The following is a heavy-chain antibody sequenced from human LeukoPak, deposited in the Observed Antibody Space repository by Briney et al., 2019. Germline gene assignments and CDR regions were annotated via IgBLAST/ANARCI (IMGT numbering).Heavy chain of an antibody. CDR3: ARLDSSSWTNVGWDY. J-gene: IGHJ4*02. Sequence: PSETLSLTCAVSGYSISSGYYWGWIRQPPGKGLEWIGSIYHSGSTYYNPSLKSRVTISVDTSKNQFSLKLSSVTGADTAVYYYARLDSSSWTNVGWDYWGQGNLATVSS. CDR2: IYHSGST. V-gene: IGHV4-38-2*01. D-gene: IGHD6-13*01. CDR1: GYSISSGYY.